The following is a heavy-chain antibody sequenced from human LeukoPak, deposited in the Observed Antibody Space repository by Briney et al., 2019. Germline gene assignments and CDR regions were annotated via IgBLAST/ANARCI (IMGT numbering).Heavy chain of an antibody. CDR2: INHSGST. Sequence: KTSETLSLTCAVYGGSFSGYYWSWIRQPPGKGLEWIGEINHSGSTNYNPSLKSRVTISVDTSKNQFSLKLSSVTAADTAVYYCARGLSTKALAYQPLLHQLPGDDAFDIWGQGTMVTVSS. D-gene: IGHD2-2*02. V-gene: IGHV4-34*01. J-gene: IGHJ3*02. CDR3: ARGLSTKALAYQPLLHQLPGDDAFDI. CDR1: GGSFSGYY.